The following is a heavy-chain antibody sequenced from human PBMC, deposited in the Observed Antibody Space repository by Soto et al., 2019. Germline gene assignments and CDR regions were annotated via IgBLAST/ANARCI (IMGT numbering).Heavy chain of an antibody. D-gene: IGHD1-26*01. CDR2: ISSDGSVT. CDR3: ASAMTSVGATTKGDY. J-gene: IGHJ4*02. CDR1: GFTFSTYW. Sequence: EVQLVESGGGLVQPGGSLRLSCAASGFTFSTYWMHWVRQAPGKGPVWVSRISSDGSVTDYAASVKGRFTISRDNAKNPIYLQISSLTAEETAVCYCASAMTSVGATTKGDYWAQGPLVPVSS. V-gene: IGHV3-74*01.